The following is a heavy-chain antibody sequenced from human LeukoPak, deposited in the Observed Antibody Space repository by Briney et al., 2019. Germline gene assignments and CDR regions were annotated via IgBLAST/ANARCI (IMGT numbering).Heavy chain of an antibody. Sequence: SQTLSLTCTVSGGSISSGGYYWSWIRQPPGKGLEWIGYNYHSGSTYYNPSLKSRVTISVDRSKNQFSLKVSSVAAADTAVYYCARDRRQWELRGDFDCWGQGTLVTVSS. CDR1: GGSISSGGYY. J-gene: IGHJ4*02. V-gene: IGHV4-30-2*01. CDR3: ARDRRQWELRGDFDC. CDR2: NYHSGST. D-gene: IGHD1-26*01.